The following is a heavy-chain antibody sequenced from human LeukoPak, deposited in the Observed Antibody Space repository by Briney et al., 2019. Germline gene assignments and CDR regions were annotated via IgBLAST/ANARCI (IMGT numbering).Heavy chain of an antibody. V-gene: IGHV4-39*01. J-gene: IGHJ5*02. CDR2: IHSRGIT. CDR3: ARLPTGYPNWLDP. D-gene: IGHD4-17*01. Sequence: SETLSLTCTVSGGFITSSSAYNWGWIRQPPGKGLEWIGIIHSRGITYYNPSLKSRVTISVDTSKNQFSLKLSSVTAADTAVYYCARLPTGYPNWLDPWGQGTLVTVSS. CDR1: GGFITSSSAYN.